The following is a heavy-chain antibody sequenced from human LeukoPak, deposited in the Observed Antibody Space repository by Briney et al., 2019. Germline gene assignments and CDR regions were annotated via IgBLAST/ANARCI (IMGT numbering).Heavy chain of an antibody. CDR3: ARGDRSSSILEDAFDI. CDR1: GYTFTGNY. Sequence: ASVKVSCRASGYTFTGNYIHWVRQAPGQGLEWMGWINPNSGGTKFAQKFQGGVTMTRDTSISTAYMDLSRLTSDDTAVYYCARGDRSSSILEDAFDIWGQGTLVTVSS. V-gene: IGHV1-2*02. J-gene: IGHJ3*02. CDR2: INPNSGGT. D-gene: IGHD6-6*01.